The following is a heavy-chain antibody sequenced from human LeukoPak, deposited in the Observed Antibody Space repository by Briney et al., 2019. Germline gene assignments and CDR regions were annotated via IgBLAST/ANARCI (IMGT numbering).Heavy chain of an antibody. CDR3: AKNPRLEGWIYFDS. D-gene: IGHD1-1*01. CDR1: GFTFSSYS. CDR2: ISGSGGRI. V-gene: IGHV3-23*01. Sequence: AGGSLRLSCAASGFTFSSYSMSWVRQAPGKGLEWVSSISGSGGRIDYADSVKGRFTISRDNSKNTLSLQMNSLTAEDTAVYYCAKNPRLEGWIYFDSWGRGILVTVSS. J-gene: IGHJ4*02.